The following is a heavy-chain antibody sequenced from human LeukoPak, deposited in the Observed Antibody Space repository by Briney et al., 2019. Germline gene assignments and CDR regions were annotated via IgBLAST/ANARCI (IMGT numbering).Heavy chain of an antibody. D-gene: IGHD3-22*01. CDR2: NYYSGST. Sequence: SDTLSLTCTVSGGSISSGHYFWRWVRQPPGKGLEGYVYNYYSGSTYYNPSPKSRVTISVDKSKNQFSLKLISVTAADTAVYYCASGDYYDSSGYYPNAFDIWGQGTMVTVSS. CDR3: ASGDYYDSSGYYPNAFDI. J-gene: IGHJ3*02. V-gene: IGHV4-30-4*02. CDR1: GGSISSGHYF.